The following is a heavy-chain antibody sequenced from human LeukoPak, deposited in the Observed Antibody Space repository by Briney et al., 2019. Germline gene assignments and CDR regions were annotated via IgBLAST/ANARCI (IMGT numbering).Heavy chain of an antibody. J-gene: IGHJ4*02. D-gene: IGHD3-9*01. Sequence: GGSLRLSCAASGFTFNSYSMNWVRQAPGKGLEWVSSISGSNSYIFYADSVKGRFTISRDNAKNSLDLQMNSLRAEDTAVYYCARTYYDILTGYNPYFDYWGQGTLVTVSS. CDR3: ARTYYDILTGYNPYFDY. CDR1: GFTFNSYS. CDR2: ISGSNSYI. V-gene: IGHV3-21*01.